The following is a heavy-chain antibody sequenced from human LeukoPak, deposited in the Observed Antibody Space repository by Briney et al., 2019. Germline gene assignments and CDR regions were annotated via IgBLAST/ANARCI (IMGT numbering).Heavy chain of an antibody. CDR1: GYTFTSYY. J-gene: IGHJ5*02. CDR3: AREGRAGIQLWFVFDP. V-gene: IGHV1-46*01. D-gene: IGHD5-18*01. CDR2: INPSGGST. Sequence: ASVKVSCTASGYTFTSYYMHWVRQAPGQGLEWMGIINPSGGSTSYAQKFQGRVTMTRDTSTSTVYMELSSLRSEDTAVYYCAREGRAGIQLWFVFDPWGQGTLVTVSS.